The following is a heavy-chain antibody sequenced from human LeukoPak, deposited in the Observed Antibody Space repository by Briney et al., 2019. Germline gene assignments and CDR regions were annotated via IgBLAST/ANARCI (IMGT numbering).Heavy chain of an antibody. CDR3: AKDYSKPYTMVV. CDR1: GFSFSSYA. J-gene: IGHJ6*02. Sequence: PGGSLRLSCTASGFSFSSYAMTWVGQAPGKGLEWVSVISGSGGNTYYADSVKGRFTISRDNSNNTLFLQMNSLRAEDTAGYYCAKDYSKPYTMVVWGQGTTVTVSS. CDR2: ISGSGGNT. V-gene: IGHV3-23*01. D-gene: IGHD2/OR15-2a*01.